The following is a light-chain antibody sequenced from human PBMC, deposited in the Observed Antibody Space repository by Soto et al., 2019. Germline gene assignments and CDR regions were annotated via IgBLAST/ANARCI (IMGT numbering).Light chain of an antibody. V-gene: IGKV1-39*01. CDR3: QQSYSMPRT. Sequence: DIQMTQSPSSLSAFVGDRVTITCRASQIISDYLNWYQQKPGKAPKLLIYAASSLQSGVPSRFSGSGSGTDFTLTFSSLQPEDFATYYCQQSYSMPRTFGQGTKLEIK. CDR1: QIISDY. CDR2: AAS. J-gene: IGKJ2*01.